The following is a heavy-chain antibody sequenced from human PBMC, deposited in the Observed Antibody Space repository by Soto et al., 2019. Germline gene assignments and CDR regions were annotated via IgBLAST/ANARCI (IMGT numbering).Heavy chain of an antibody. CDR3: AKDYVGVLAEAFDI. CDR2: ISGSGDST. Sequence: SGFTFSSYARRWVRQATVKGLEWVSAISGSGDSTSYADSVKGRFTISRDNSKNTLYLQMNSLRAEDTAVYYCAKDYVGVLAEAFDIWGQGTMVTVSS. V-gene: IGHV3-23*01. J-gene: IGHJ3*02. D-gene: IGHD1-26*01. CDR1: GFTFSSYA.